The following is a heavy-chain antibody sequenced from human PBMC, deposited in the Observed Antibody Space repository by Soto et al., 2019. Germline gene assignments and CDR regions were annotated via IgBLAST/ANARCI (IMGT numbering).Heavy chain of an antibody. CDR2: IHHTGST. V-gene: IGHV4-4*02. CDR1: GNSISSSNW. D-gene: IGHD3-22*01. Sequence: QVQLQESGPGLVKPSGTLSLTCAVSGNSISSSNWWRWGRQPPGKGLDWIGEIHHTGSTNYNPSLKRRFNKSVDKSKDQSSRTPSSVTAADTAVYYCARDVGYFYDDRAAGRFDFWGKGTLVTVSS. J-gene: IGHJ4*02. CDR3: ARDVGYFYDDRAAGRFDF.